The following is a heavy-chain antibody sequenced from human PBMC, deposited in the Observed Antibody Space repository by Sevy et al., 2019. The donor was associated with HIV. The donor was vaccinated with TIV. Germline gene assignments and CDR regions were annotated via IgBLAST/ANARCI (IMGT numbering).Heavy chain of an antibody. Sequence: GGSLRLSCAASGFTFSGSAMHWVRQASGKGLEWVGRIRSKANSYATVYAASVKGRFTISRDDSKNTAYLQMNSLKTEDTAVYYCTRLPLSCSGGSCHGTWGQGTLVTVSS. J-gene: IGHJ5*02. CDR3: TRLPLSCSGGSCHGT. CDR2: IRSKANSYAT. D-gene: IGHD2-15*01. V-gene: IGHV3-73*01. CDR1: GFTFSGSA.